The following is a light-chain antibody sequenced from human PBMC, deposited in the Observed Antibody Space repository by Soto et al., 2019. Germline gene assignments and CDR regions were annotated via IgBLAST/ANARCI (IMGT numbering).Light chain of an antibody. CDR3: QQYCSSPWT. CDR2: GAS. J-gene: IGKJ1*01. CDR1: QSVSSCY. V-gene: IGKV3-20*01. Sequence: DIVMTQSPATLSLSPGERATLSCRASQSVSSCYLAWYQQKPGQAPRLLIYGASSRATGLPDRFSGSGSGTDFTLTISRLETEDFAVYYCQQYCSSPWTFGQGTKVEIK.